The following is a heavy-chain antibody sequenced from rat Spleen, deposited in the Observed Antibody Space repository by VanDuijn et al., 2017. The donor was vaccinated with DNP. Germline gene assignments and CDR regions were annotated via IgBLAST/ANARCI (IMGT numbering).Heavy chain of an antibody. CDR1: GFTFINYY. CDR2: ITNTGDST. V-gene: IGHV5-25*01. Sequence: EVQLVESGGGLVRPGRSMKLSCAASGFTFINYYMAWVRQAPTKGLEWVASITNTGDSTYYPDSFQGRFTISRDNAKSTLYLQMDSLRSEDTATYYCARHNSGYYFDYWGQGVMVTVSS. CDR3: ARHNSGYYFDY. D-gene: IGHD4-3*01. J-gene: IGHJ2*01.